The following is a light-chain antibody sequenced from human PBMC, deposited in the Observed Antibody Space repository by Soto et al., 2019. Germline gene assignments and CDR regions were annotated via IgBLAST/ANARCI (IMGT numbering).Light chain of an antibody. J-gene: IGKJ1*01. CDR1: QSVSNW. V-gene: IGKV1-5*03. CDR2: EGS. Sequence: DIQMTQSPSALSASVGDRVTITCRASQSVSNWLAWYRQKPGEAPKLLIYEGSTLERWGPSRFSGSGSGTEFTLPISSRQPADFATFYCQQSDTYSRTFGQGTKVEVK. CDR3: QQSDTYSRT.